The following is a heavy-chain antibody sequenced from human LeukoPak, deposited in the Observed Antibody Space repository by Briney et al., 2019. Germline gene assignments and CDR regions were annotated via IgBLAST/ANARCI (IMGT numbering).Heavy chain of an antibody. Sequence: ASVKVSCKASGYTFVRYGISWVRQAPGQGLEWMGRISAYNGNTNYAQKVQGRVTMTTDTSTSTAYLELRSLRSDDTAVYYCARIEDCSSSSCYYYWGQGTLVTVSS. D-gene: IGHD2-2*01. V-gene: IGHV1-18*01. CDR2: ISAYNGNT. J-gene: IGHJ4*02. CDR1: GYTFVRYG. CDR3: ARIEDCSSSSCYYY.